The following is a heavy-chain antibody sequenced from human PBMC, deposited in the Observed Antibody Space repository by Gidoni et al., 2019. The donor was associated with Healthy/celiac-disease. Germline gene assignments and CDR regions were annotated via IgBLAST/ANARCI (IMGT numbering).Heavy chain of an antibody. V-gene: IGHV3-30*04. D-gene: IGHD4-17*01. Sequence: SYAMHWVRQAPGKGLEWVAVISYDGSNKYYADSVKGRFTISRDNSKNTLYLQMNSLRAEDTAVYYCARDPPPVTDYYYYGMDVWGQGTTVTVSS. J-gene: IGHJ6*02. CDR2: ISYDGSNK. CDR3: ARDPPPVTDYYYYGMDV. CDR1: SYA.